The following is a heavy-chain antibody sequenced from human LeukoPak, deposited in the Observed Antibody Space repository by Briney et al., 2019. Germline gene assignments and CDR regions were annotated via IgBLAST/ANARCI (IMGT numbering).Heavy chain of an antibody. D-gene: IGHD3-22*01. V-gene: IGHV3-49*04. Sequence: GGSLRLSCAASGFSFSSYGMHWVRQAPGKGLEWVGFIRSKAYGGTTEYAASVKGRFTISRDDSKSIAYLQMNSLKTEDTAVYYCTRDPLDSSGYYADYWGQGTLVTVSS. CDR3: TRDPLDSSGYYADY. J-gene: IGHJ4*02. CDR2: IRSKAYGGTT. CDR1: GFSFSSYG.